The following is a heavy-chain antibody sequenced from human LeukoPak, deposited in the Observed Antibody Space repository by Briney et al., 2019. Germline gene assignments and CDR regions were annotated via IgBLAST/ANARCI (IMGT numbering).Heavy chain of an antibody. CDR2: IYYSGST. CDR1: GVSISSGDYY. D-gene: IGHD3-22*01. V-gene: IGHV4-31*03. J-gene: IGHJ4*02. CDR3: ARVPYYYDSSGYSYYFDY. Sequence: SETLSLTCTVSGVSISSGDYYWSWIRQPPGKGLEWIGYIYYSGSTYYNPSLKSRVTISVDTSKNQFSLKLSSVTAADTAVYYCARVPYYYDSSGYSYYFDYWGQGTLVTVSS.